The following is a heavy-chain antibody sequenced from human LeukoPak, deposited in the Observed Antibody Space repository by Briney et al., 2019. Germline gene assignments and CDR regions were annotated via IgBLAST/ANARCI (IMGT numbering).Heavy chain of an antibody. D-gene: IGHD3-10*01. CDR3: AREGSDDGSYYFDY. Sequence: GRSLRLSCAASGFTFSSYGMHWVRQAPGKGLAGVAVIWYDGSNKYYADSVKGRFTISRDNSKNTLYLQMNSLRAEDTAVYYCAREGSDDGSYYFDYWGQGTLVTVSS. J-gene: IGHJ4*02. CDR2: IWYDGSNK. V-gene: IGHV3-33*01. CDR1: GFTFSSYG.